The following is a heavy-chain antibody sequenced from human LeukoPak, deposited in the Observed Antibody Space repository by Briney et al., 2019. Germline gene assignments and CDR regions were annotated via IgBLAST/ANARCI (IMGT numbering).Heavy chain of an antibody. CDR3: ARVGATYDAFDI. CDR1: GGSVSSGSYY. J-gene: IGHJ3*02. D-gene: IGHD1-26*01. V-gene: IGHV4-61*01. CDR2: IYYSGST. Sequence: SETLSLTCTVSGGSVSSGSYYWCWIRQPPGKGLVWIGYIYYSGSTNYNPSLKSRVTISVDTSKNQFSLKLSSVTAADTAVYYCARVGATYDAFDIWGQGTMVTVSS.